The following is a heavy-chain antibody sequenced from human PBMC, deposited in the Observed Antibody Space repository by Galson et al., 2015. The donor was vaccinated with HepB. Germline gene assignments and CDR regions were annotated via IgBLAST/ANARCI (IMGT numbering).Heavy chain of an antibody. V-gene: IGHV3-11*01. CDR1: GFIFSDSY. Sequence: SLRISCAASGFIFSDSYMSWIRQAPGKGPEWVSYISSDGVTKYYTDSVKGRFTISRDNAKNSLYLQMNSLRGDDTAVYYCARSAGWFHPWGQGTLVVVSS. CDR3: ARSAGWFHP. CDR2: ISSDGVTK. J-gene: IGHJ5*02. D-gene: IGHD3-10*01.